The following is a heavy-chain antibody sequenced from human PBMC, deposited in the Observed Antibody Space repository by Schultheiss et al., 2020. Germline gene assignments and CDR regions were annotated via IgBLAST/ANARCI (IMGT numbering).Heavy chain of an antibody. J-gene: IGHJ6*02. CDR3: ARDDYYDFWSGYYNLGTYGMDV. V-gene: IGHV3-33*01. CDR1: GFTFSSYG. CDR2: IWYDGSNK. D-gene: IGHD3-3*01. Sequence: GESLKISCAASGFTFSSYGMHWVRQAPGKGLEWVAVIWYDGSNKYYADSVKGRFTISRDNSKNTLYLQMNSLRAEDTAVYYCARDDYYDFWSGYYNLGTYGMDVWGQGTTVTVSS.